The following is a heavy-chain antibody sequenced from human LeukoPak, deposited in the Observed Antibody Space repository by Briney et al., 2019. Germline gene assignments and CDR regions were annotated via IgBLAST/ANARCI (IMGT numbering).Heavy chain of an antibody. J-gene: IGHJ4*02. D-gene: IGHD2-2*01. V-gene: IGHV3-23*01. CDR2: ISASGGAT. CDR3: AKGTNDCSSTSCYLFGFDY. CDR1: GFTFLRHG. Sequence: PGGSLRLSCAASGFTFLRHGMTWFRQAPGKGLEWVSGISASGGATYYADSVKGRFTISGDNSKNTLYLQMNSLRAEDTAVYYCAKGTNDCSSTSCYLFGFDYWGQGTLVTVSS.